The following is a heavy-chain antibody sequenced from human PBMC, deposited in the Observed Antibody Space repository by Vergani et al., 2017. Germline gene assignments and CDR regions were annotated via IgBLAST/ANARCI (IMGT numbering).Heavy chain of an antibody. CDR3: APVEYSSSAGAFDI. CDR1: GFSLSNARMG. Sequence: QVPLKESGPVLVKPTETLTLTCTVSGFSLSNARMGVIWIRQPPGKALEWLAHIFSNDEKSYSTSLKSRLTISKDTSKSQVVLTMTNMDPVDTATYYGAPVEYSSSAGAFDIWGQGTMVTVSS. D-gene: IGHD6-6*01. J-gene: IGHJ3*02. V-gene: IGHV2-26*01. CDR2: IFSNDEK.